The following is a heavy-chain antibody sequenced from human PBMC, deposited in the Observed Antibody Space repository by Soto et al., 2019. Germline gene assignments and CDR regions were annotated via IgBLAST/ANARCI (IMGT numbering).Heavy chain of an antibody. CDR1: GFTFSSYS. CDR3: ARVGGQLVPGFDY. Sequence: EVQLVESGGGLVKPGGSLRLSCAASGFTFSSYSMNWVRQAPGKGLEWVSSISSSSSYIYYADSVKGRFTTSRDNAKNSLYLQRNSLRAEDTAVYYCARVGGQLVPGFDYWGQGTLVTVSS. J-gene: IGHJ4*02. V-gene: IGHV3-21*01. CDR2: ISSSSSYI. D-gene: IGHD6-6*01.